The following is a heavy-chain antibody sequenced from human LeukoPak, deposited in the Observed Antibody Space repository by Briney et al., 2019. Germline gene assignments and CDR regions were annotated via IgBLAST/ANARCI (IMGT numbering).Heavy chain of an antibody. CDR3: AKDQQAAAAFDY. CDR2: ISGSGGST. J-gene: IGHJ4*02. Sequence: GGSLRLSCAASGFTFSSYAMSWVRQAPGKGLDWVSAISGSGGSTYYADSVKGRFTISRDNSRNTLYLQMNSLRAEDTAVYYCAKDQQAAAAFDYWGQGTLVTVSS. CDR1: GFTFSSYA. V-gene: IGHV3-23*01. D-gene: IGHD6-13*01.